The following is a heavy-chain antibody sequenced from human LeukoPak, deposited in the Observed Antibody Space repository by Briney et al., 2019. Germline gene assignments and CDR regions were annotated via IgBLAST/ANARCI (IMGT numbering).Heavy chain of an antibody. J-gene: IGHJ4*02. D-gene: IGHD6-13*01. CDR1: GFTVSSNY. CDR3: ARGTKVRQQLVRPSNYYFDY. Sequence: GGSLRLSCAASGFTVSSNYMSWVRQAPGKGLEWVSVIYSGGSTYYADSVEGRFTISRDNSKNTLYLQMNSLRAEDTAVYYCARGTKVRQQLVRPSNYYFDYWGQGTLVTVSS. CDR2: IYSGGST. V-gene: IGHV3-66*01.